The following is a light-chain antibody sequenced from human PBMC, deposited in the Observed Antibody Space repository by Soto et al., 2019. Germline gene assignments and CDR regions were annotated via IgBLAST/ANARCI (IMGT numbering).Light chain of an antibody. CDR1: QSVSSS. J-gene: IGKJ1*01. CDR2: GAS. Sequence: DMVTTLSPATVSVSPGERATLSCRASQSVSSSLAWYQQKPGRSPRLLIYGASTRAIGIPARFSGSGSGTEFTLTSISLQSEDFAVYYCLQYNNWWTFGQGTKVDI. CDR3: LQYNNWWT. V-gene: IGKV3-15*01.